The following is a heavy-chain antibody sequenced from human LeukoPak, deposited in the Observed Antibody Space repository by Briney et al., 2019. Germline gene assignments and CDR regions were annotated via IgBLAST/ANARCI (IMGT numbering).Heavy chain of an antibody. CDR1: GGSFSGYY. D-gene: IGHD2-21*02. V-gene: IGHV4-34*01. CDR3: ARGCTNCGGDKFDY. Sequence: PSETLSLTCAVYGGSFSGYYWSWIRQPPGKGLEWIGEINHSGSTNYNPSLKSRVTISVDTSKNQFSLKLSSVTAADTAVYYCARGCTNCGGDKFDYWGQGTLVTVSS. CDR2: INHSGST. J-gene: IGHJ4*02.